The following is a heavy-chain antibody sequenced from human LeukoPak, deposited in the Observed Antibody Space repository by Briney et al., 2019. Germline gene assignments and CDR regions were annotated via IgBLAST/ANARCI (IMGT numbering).Heavy chain of an antibody. CDR1: GGTFSSYA. Sequence: ASVKVSCEASGGTFSSYAISWVRQAPGQGLEWMGRIIPILGIANYAQKFQGRVTITADKSTSTAYMELSSLRSEDTAVYYCAKDLHCSSTSCYTFENLNGLDYWGQGTLVTVSS. CDR3: AKDLHCSSTSCYTFENLNGLDY. V-gene: IGHV1-69*04. D-gene: IGHD2-2*02. CDR2: IIPILGIA. J-gene: IGHJ4*02.